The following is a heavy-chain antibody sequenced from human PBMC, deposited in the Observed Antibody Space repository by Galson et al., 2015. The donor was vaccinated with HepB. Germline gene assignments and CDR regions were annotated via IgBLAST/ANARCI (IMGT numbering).Heavy chain of an antibody. CDR2: ISSSSSYI. V-gene: IGHV3-21*01. J-gene: IGHJ4*02. D-gene: IGHD5/OR15-5a*01. Sequence: SLRLSCAASGFTFSSYSMNWVRQAPGKGLEWVSSISSSSSYIYYADSVKGRFTISRDNAKNSLYLQMNSLRAEDTAVYYCARESPHMVSFDYWGQGTLVTVSS. CDR3: ARESPHMVSFDY. CDR1: GFTFSSYS.